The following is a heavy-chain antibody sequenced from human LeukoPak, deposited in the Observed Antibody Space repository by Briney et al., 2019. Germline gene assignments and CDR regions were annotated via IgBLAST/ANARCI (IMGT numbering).Heavy chain of an antibody. Sequence: GGSLRLSCAASVFTFSRYWMSWVRQAPGKGLEWVANIKEDGTVKYYVESVKGRFTISRDNAKNSLYLQMNSLRAEDTAVYYCEASITMFDYWGQGTLVTVSS. CDR2: IKEDGTVK. J-gene: IGHJ4*02. CDR1: VFTFSRYW. V-gene: IGHV3-7*02. D-gene: IGHD3-10*01. CDR3: EASITMFDY.